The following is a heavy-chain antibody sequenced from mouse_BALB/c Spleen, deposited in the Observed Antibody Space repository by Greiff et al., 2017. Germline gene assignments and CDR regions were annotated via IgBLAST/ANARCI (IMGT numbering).Heavy chain of an antibody. CDR2: ISSGSSTI. Sequence: EVMLVESGGGLVQPGGSRKLSCAASGFTFSSFGMHWVRQAPEKGLEWVAYISSGSSTIYYADTVKGRFTISRDNPKNTLFLQMTSLRSEDTAMYYCARPLYYAMDYWGQGTSVTVSS. CDR1: GFTFSSFG. V-gene: IGHV5-17*02. CDR3: ARPLYYAMDY. J-gene: IGHJ4*01.